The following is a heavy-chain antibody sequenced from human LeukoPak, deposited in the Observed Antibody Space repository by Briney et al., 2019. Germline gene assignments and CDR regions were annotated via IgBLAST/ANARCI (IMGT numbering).Heavy chain of an antibody. Sequence: SETLSLTCTVSGGSISSYYWSWIRQPAGKGLEWIGRIYTSGSTNYNPSLKSRVTMSVDTSKNQFSLKLSSVTAADTAVYYCARDSSYYYDTSESGRWFDPWGQGTLVTVSS. J-gene: IGHJ5*02. CDR3: ARDSSYYYDTSESGRWFDP. D-gene: IGHD3-22*01. V-gene: IGHV4-4*07. CDR1: GGSISSYY. CDR2: IYTSGST.